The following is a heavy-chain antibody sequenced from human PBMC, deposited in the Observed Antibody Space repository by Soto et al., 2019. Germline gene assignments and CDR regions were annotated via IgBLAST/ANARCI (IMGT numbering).Heavy chain of an antibody. CDR3: ATSTFGGVIVPALPVDY. Sequence: GASVKVSCKASGYTFTSYGISWVRQAPGQGLEWMGWISAYNGNTNYAQKLQGRVTMTTDTSTSTAYMELRSLRSDDTAVYYCATSTFGGVIVPALPVDYWGQGTLVTVSS. CDR1: GYTFTSYG. J-gene: IGHJ4*02. D-gene: IGHD3-16*02. CDR2: ISAYNGNT. V-gene: IGHV1-18*04.